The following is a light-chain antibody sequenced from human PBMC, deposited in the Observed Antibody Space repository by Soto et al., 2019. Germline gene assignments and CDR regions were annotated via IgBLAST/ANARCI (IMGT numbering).Light chain of an antibody. V-gene: IGLV1-40*01. Sequence: QSVLTQPPSVSGAPGQRVTISCTGSSSNIGAGYDVHWYQQLPGTAPKLLIYANNNRPSGVPDRFSGSKSGTSASLAITGLQAEDEADYYCHSYDSGLTAADVFGTGTKLTVL. CDR2: ANN. CDR3: HSYDSGLTAADV. CDR1: SSNIGAGYD. J-gene: IGLJ1*01.